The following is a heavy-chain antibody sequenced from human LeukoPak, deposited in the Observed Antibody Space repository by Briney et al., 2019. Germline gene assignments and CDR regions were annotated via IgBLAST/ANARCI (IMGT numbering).Heavy chain of an antibody. J-gene: IGHJ4*02. V-gene: IGHV1-46*01. CDR3: AGTAARRFDY. Sequence: GPVKVSCKASGYTFPSYFMHWVRQAPGQGLEWMGIINPTGGSTTYAQKFQGRVTMTRDTSTSTVYMELSSLRSDDTAVYYCAGTAARRFDYWGQGTLVTVSS. CDR2: INPTGGST. D-gene: IGHD6-6*01. CDR1: GYTFPSYF.